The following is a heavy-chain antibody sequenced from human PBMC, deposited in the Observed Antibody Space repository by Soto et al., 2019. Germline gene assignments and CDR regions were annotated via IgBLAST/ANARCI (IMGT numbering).Heavy chain of an antibody. CDR3: ATGTLFGVITVHYLDY. V-gene: IGHV1-24*01. Sequence: QVQLVQSGAEVKKPGASVKVYCKVSGYTLTELAIHWVRQAPGKGLGWMGVFDPEDGEAVYAHNFQGRVTMSEDTSTDTAYMELCSLRSEDTAVYSCATGTLFGVITVHYLDYWGQGTLVTVSS. CDR2: FDPEDGEA. J-gene: IGHJ4*02. CDR1: GYTLTELA. D-gene: IGHD3-3*01.